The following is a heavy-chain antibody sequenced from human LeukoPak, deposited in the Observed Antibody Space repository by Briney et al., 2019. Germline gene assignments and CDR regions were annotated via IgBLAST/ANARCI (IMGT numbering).Heavy chain of an antibody. CDR1: GYTFTRHY. V-gene: IGHV1-46*01. CDR2: INPSGGST. Sequence: GASVKLSCKASGYTFTRHYIHWVRQAPGQGPEWLGIINPSGGSTNYAQEVQGRVTMTRDTSTSTVYMELSSLRSEDTAMYYCASWGGEAKHGLWSGPFDYWGQGTLVIVSS. CDR3: ASWGGEAKHGLWSGPFDY. D-gene: IGHD3-3*01. J-gene: IGHJ4*02.